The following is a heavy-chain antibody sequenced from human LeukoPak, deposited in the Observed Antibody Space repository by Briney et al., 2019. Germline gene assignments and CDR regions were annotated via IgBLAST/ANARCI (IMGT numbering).Heavy chain of an antibody. J-gene: IGHJ4*02. D-gene: IGHD3-22*01. CDR3: ARARRGSGYYSSIDY. Sequence: KPSETLSLTCTVSGGSVSSGSYYWSWIRQPPGKGLEWIGYIYYSGSTNYNPSLKSRVTISVDTSKNQFSLKLSSVTAADTAVYYCARARRGSGYYSSIDYWGQGTLVTVSS. V-gene: IGHV4-61*01. CDR2: IYYSGST. CDR1: GGSVSSGSYY.